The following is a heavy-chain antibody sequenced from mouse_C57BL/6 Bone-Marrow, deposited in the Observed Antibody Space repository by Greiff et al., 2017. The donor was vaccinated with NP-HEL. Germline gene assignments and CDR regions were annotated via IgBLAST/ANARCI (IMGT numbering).Heavy chain of an antibody. CDR2: IYPRSGNT. J-gene: IGHJ1*03. D-gene: IGHD3-1*01. V-gene: IGHV1-81*01. CDR3: ARRGLPWYFDV. CDR1: GYTFTSYG. Sequence: QVQLQQSGAELARPGASVKLSCNASGYTFTSYGISWVKQRTGQGLEWIGEIYPRSGNTYYNEKFKGKATLTADKSSSTAYMELRSLTSEDSAVYFCARRGLPWYFDVWGTGTTVTVSS.